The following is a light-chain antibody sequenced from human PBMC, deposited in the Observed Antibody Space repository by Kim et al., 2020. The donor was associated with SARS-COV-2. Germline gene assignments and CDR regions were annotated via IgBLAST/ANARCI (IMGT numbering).Light chain of an antibody. CDR3: QQYNKWPYS. CDR2: GAS. CDR1: QSVSSN. J-gene: IGKJ2*03. Sequence: SVSTGERATLSCRARQSVSSNLAWYQQKPGQAPRLLIYGASTRATGIPARFSGSGSGTEFTLTISSLQSEDFAVYYCQQYNKWPYSFGQGTKLEI. V-gene: IGKV3D-15*01.